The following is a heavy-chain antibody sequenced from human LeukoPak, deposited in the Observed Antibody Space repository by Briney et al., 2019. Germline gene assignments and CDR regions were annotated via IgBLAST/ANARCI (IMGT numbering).Heavy chain of an antibody. Sequence: SETLSLTCTVSGGSISSHYWSWIRQPAGKGLEWIGRIYTSGSTNYNPSLKSRVTISVDTSKNQFSLKLSSVTAADTAVYYCARETYCGGDCYPFDYWGQGTLVTVSS. D-gene: IGHD2-21*01. V-gene: IGHV4-4*07. CDR1: GGSISSHY. J-gene: IGHJ4*02. CDR3: ARETYCGGDCYPFDY. CDR2: IYTSGST.